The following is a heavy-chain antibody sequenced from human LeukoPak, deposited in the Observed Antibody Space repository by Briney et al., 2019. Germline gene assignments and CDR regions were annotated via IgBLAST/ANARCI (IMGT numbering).Heavy chain of an antibody. Sequence: PGGSLRLSCAASGFTFSSYWMHWVRQAPGKGLVWVSRINSDGSSTSYADSAKGRFTISRDNVKNTLYLQMNSLRAEDTAVYYCARMLYGEQGDYWGQGTLVTVSS. D-gene: IGHD4-17*01. V-gene: IGHV3-74*01. CDR1: GFTFSSYW. CDR3: ARMLYGEQGDY. J-gene: IGHJ4*02. CDR2: INSDGSST.